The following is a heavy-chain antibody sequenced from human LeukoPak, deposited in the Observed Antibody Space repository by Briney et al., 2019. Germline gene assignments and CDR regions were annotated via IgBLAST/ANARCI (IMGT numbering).Heavy chain of an antibody. J-gene: IGHJ5*02. V-gene: IGHV3-7*02. CDR2: IKQDGSEK. CDR3: ARARWFDP. Sequence: KGLEWVANIKQDGSEKYYVDSVKGRFTISRDNAKNSLYLQMNSLRAEDTAVYYCARARWFDPWGQGTLVTVSS.